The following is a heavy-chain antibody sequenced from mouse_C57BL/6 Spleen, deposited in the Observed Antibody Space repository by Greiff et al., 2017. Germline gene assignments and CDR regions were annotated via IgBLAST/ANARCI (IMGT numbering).Heavy chain of an antibody. CDR1: GYTFTSYW. D-gene: IGHD2-4*01. CDR3: ARGDYDEGYYYAMDY. CDR2: IHPTSGST. J-gene: IGHJ4*01. V-gene: IGHV1-64*01. Sequence: QVQLQQPGAELVKPGASVKLSCKASGYTFTSYWMHWVKQRPGQGLEWIGMIHPTSGSTNYNEKFKSKATLTVDKSSSTAYMQLSSLTSEDSAVYYCARGDYDEGYYYAMDYWGQGTSVTVSS.